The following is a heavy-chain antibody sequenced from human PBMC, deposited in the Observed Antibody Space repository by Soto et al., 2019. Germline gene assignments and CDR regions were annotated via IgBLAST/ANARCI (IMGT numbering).Heavy chain of an antibody. Sequence: QVQLVQSGPELKKPGASVKVSCKTSGYSFHNSGISWVRQAPGQGLEWMGWISVFNGYAHYAQKFQGRVIMTADTLTSTADMELRGLRSDDTAMYYCSKNGTTWFASWGQGTPVTVSS. CDR1: GYSFHNSG. CDR3: SKNGTTWFAS. D-gene: IGHD2-2*01. J-gene: IGHJ5*01. CDR2: ISVFNGYA. V-gene: IGHV1-18*01.